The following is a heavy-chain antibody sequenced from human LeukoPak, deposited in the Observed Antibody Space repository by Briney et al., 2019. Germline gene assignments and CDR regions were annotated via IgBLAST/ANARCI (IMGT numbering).Heavy chain of an antibody. V-gene: IGHV3-7*01. CDR3: ARDWHDYVWGSYKSAFDY. CDR1: GFTFTTYW. CDR2: INQDGTEK. J-gene: IGHJ4*02. D-gene: IGHD3-16*01. Sequence: GGSLRLSCAASGFTFTTYWMSWVRQLPGKGLEWVANINQDGTEKYYVDSVKGRFTISRDNTKSSLYLQMNSLRAEDTAVYYCARDWHDYVWGSYKSAFDYWGQGTLVTVSS.